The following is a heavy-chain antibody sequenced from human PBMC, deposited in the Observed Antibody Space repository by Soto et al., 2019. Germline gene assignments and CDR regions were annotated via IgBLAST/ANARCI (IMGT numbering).Heavy chain of an antibody. CDR2: ISDGGDLT. V-gene: IGHV3-23*01. CDR3: ARRVIGSSRAFDI. CDR1: GFAFSSHP. J-gene: IGHJ3*02. Sequence: VQLLESGGGLAQPGGSLRLSCAASGFAFSSHPMSWVRQAPEKGLEWVAGISDGGDLTYNADSVRGRFTISRDNSRNTLYLQMNSLRAEETAVYYCARRVIGSSRAFDIWGQGTMVTVSS. D-gene: IGHD3-10*01.